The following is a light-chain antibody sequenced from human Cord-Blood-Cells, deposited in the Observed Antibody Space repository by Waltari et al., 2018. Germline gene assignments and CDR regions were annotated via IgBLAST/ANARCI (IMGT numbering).Light chain of an antibody. V-gene: IGKV1-16*02. Sequence: DIQMTQSPSSLSASVGDRVTIACRASQGIRKYLAWFQQQPAKAPKSLIYAAFSLQIGVESKFSGSGSETDFSLTISSLQPEDIATSYCQQYHSYRYTFGQGTKLGIK. CDR3: QQYHSYRYT. CDR1: QGIRKY. J-gene: IGKJ2*01. CDR2: AAF.